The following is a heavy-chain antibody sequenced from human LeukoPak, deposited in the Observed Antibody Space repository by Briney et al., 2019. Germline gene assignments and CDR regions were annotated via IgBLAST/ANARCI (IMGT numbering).Heavy chain of an antibody. Sequence: PGGSLRLSCAASGFTFSSYWMSWVRQLPGKGLVWVSRISPTGSTTSYADSVKGRFTVSRDNAKNTLYLQVNNLRAEDTAVYYCARGPNSNWSGLDFWGQGTLLTVSS. CDR3: ARGPNSNWSGLDF. J-gene: IGHJ4*02. D-gene: IGHD6-6*01. V-gene: IGHV3-74*01. CDR1: GFTFSSYW. CDR2: ISPTGSTT.